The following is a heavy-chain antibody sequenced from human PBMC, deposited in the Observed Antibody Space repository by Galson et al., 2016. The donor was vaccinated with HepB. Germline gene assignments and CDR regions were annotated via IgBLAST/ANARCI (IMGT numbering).Heavy chain of an antibody. V-gene: IGHV1-3*01. Sequence: SVKVSCKASGYTFTTYAMYWVRQAPGQRLEWMGWINAANGDTKYSQKLQGRGTITWDTSANTAYMELNSLRAGDTAVYYCARADTVMGTYWYFDLWGRGTLVTVSS. CDR2: INAANGDT. CDR3: ARADTVMGTYWYFDL. D-gene: IGHD5-18*01. J-gene: IGHJ2*01. CDR1: GYTFTTYA.